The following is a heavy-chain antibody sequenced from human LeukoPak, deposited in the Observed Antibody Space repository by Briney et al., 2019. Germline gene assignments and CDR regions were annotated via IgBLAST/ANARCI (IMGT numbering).Heavy chain of an antibody. CDR1: GFTFSSYW. V-gene: IGHV3-74*01. J-gene: IGHJ4*02. CDR3: ARDFRGYYGSGSLGG. D-gene: IGHD3-10*01. CDR2: INSDGSST. Sequence: GGSLRLSCAASGFTFSSYWMHWVRQAPGKGLVWVSRINSDGSSTIYADSVKGRFTISRDNAKNTLYLQMNSLRAEDTAVYYCARDFRGYYGSGSLGGWGQGPLVTVSS.